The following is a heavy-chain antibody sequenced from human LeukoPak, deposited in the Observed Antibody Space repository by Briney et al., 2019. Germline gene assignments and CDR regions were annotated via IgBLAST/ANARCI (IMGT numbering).Heavy chain of an antibody. CDR3: ARQGDYVGNWFDP. Sequence: SETLSLTCSVSGGSLSTFYWSWIGPPPGKGLEWIGYIHNSGSTNYHPSLKSRVTISVDTSDNQFSLKLSSVTAADTAVYYCARQGDYVGNWFDPWGQGTLVTVSP. CDR1: GGSLSTFY. J-gene: IGHJ5*02. CDR2: IHNSGST. D-gene: IGHD4-23*01. V-gene: IGHV4-59*08.